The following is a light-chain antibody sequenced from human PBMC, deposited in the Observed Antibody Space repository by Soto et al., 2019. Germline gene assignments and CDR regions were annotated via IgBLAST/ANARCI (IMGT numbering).Light chain of an antibody. Sequence: QSALTQPASVSGSPGQSITISCTGTSSDVGGYSYISWYQLNPGRAPKLMIYDVSNRPSGVSDRFSGSKSGNTASLTISRRQAEDEADYYCSSYTTSSTYVFGSGTKVTVL. CDR2: DVS. J-gene: IGLJ1*01. CDR3: SSYTTSSTYV. V-gene: IGLV2-14*03. CDR1: SSDVGGYSY.